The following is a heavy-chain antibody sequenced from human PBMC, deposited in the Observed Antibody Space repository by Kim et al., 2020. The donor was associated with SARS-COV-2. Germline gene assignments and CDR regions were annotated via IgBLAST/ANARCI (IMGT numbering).Heavy chain of an antibody. CDR2: IYSGGST. CDR1: GFTVSSNY. J-gene: IGHJ6*02. Sequence: GGSLRLSCAASGFTVSSNYMSWVRQAPGKGLEWVSVIYSGGSTYYADSVKGRFTISRHNSKNTLYLQMNSLRAEDTAVYYCARAPTPYYYDSSGYYYGMDGWGQGTTVTVSS. V-gene: IGHV3-53*04. CDR3: ARAPTPYYYDSSGYYYGMDG. D-gene: IGHD3-22*01.